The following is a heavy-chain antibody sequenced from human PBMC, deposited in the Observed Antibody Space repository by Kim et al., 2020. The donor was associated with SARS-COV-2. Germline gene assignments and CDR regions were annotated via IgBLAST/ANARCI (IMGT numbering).Heavy chain of an antibody. Sequence: ASVKVSCKASGYTFTSYGISWVRQAPGQGLEWMGWISAYNGNTNYAQKLQGRVTMTTDTSTSTAYMELRSLRSDDTAVYYCARDGETYYYDSSGYYLDYRGQGTLVTVSS. CDR1: GYTFTSYG. CDR2: ISAYNGNT. CDR3: ARDGETYYYDSSGYYLDY. V-gene: IGHV1-18*01. J-gene: IGHJ4*02. D-gene: IGHD3-22*01.